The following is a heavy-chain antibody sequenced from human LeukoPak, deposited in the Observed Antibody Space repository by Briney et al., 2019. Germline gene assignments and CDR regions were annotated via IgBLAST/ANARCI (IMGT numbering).Heavy chain of an antibody. CDR1: GYTFTSHG. CDR3: ARDLDYYYGMDD. CDR2: ISAYNGNT. J-gene: IGHJ6*02. V-gene: IGHV1-18*01. Sequence: ATVNVSCKASGYTFTSHGISRVPQAPGHQLKWMGWISAYNGNTNYAQKLQGRVTMTTDTSTSTAYMELRSLRSDDTAVYYCARDLDYYYGMDDWGQGTTVTVSS.